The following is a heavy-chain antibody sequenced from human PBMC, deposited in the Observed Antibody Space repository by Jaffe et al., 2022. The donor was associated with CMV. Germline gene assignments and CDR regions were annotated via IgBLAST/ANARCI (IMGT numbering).Heavy chain of an antibody. CDR1: GFTFSSYW. V-gene: IGHV3-7*01. D-gene: IGHD4-17*01. CDR3: ARGPSGVTKYYYYYGMDV. J-gene: IGHJ6*02. Sequence: EVQLVESGGGLVQPGGSLRLSCAASGFTFSSYWMSWVRQAPGKGLEWVANIKQDGSEKYYVDSVKGRFTISRDNAKNSLYLQMNSLRAEDTAVYYCARGPSGVTKYYYYYGMDVWGQGTTVTVSS. CDR2: IKQDGSEK.